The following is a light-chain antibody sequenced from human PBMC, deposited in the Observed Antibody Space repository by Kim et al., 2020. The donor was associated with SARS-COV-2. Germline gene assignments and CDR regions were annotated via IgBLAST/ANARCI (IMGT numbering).Light chain of an antibody. CDR1: QSISSW. Sequence: DIQMTQSPSTLSASVGDRVTITCRASQSISSWLAWYQQKPGQAPKLLIYKASTLESGVPSRFSGSGSGTEFTLTVSSLQPDDFATYYCQQYDGYSRTFGQGTKVDIK. J-gene: IGKJ1*01. CDR3: QQYDGYSRT. V-gene: IGKV1-5*03. CDR2: KAS.